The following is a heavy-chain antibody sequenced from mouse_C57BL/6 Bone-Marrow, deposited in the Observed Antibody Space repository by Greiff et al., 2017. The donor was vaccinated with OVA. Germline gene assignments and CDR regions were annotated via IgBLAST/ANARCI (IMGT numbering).Heavy chain of an antibody. CDR1: GYTFTSYW. D-gene: IGHD2-12*01. CDR2: IYPSDSET. CDR3: ARAVRYDGAMDY. J-gene: IGHJ4*01. V-gene: IGHV1-61*01. Sequence: QVQLQQPGAELVRPGSSVKLSCKASGYTFTSYWMDWVKQRPGQGLEWIGNIYPSDSETHYNQKFKDKATLTVDKSSSTAYMQLSSLTSEDSAVYYWARAVRYDGAMDYWGQGTSVTVSS.